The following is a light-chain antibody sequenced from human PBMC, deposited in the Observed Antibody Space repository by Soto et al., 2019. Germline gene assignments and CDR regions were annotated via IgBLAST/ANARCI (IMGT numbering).Light chain of an antibody. CDR3: SSYRGSSTLT. V-gene: IGLV2-14*01. J-gene: IGLJ2*01. Sequence: QPASVSGSPGQSITISCTGTSNDVGAYDYVSWYQQHPGKAPKLIIYEVTYRPSGVSNRFSGSQSGNTASLTISGLQAEDEADYYCSSYRGSSTLTFGGGTKVTVL. CDR2: EVT. CDR1: SNDVGAYDY.